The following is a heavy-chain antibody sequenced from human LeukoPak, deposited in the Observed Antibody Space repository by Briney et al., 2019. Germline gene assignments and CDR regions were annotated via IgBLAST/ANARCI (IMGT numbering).Heavy chain of an antibody. CDR3: ARQSLVGTYYFDY. CDR1: GYSFTSHW. CDR2: IDPSDSYT. J-gene: IGHJ4*02. V-gene: IGHV5-10-1*01. Sequence: GESLKISCKGSGYSFTSHWISWVRQMPGKGLEWMGRIDPSDSYTNYTPSCQGHVTISADKSISTAYLQRSSLKASDTAMYYCARQSLVGTYYFDYWGQGTLVTVSS. D-gene: IGHD2-15*01.